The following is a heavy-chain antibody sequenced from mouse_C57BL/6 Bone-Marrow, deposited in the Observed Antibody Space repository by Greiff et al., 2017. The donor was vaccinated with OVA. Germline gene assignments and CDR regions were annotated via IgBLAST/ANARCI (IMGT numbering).Heavy chain of an antibody. CDR1: GYSFTGYY. Sequence: EVQLQQSGPELVKPGASVKISCKASGYSFTGYYMNWVKQSPEKSLEWIGEINPSTGGTTYNQKFKAKATLTVDKSSSTAYMQLKSLTSEDSAVYYCARDITTVVATNYFDDWGQGTTLTVSS. CDR3: ARDITTVVATNYFDD. D-gene: IGHD1-1*01. J-gene: IGHJ2*01. CDR2: INPSTGGT. V-gene: IGHV1-42*01.